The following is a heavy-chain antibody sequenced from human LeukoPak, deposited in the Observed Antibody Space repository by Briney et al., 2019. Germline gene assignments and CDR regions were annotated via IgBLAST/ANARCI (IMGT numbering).Heavy chain of an antibody. CDR2: ISGSGGGT. V-gene: IGHV3-23*01. J-gene: IGHJ4*02. CDR3: AIRPGYSSGWYGFDY. CDR1: GFTFSSSA. D-gene: IGHD6-19*01. Sequence: GGSLRLSCAASGFTFSSSAMTWVRQAPGKGLEWVSGISGSGGGTYYADSVKGRFTISRDNSKNTLHLQMNSLRAEDTAVYYCAIRPGYSSGWYGFDYWGQGTLVTVSS.